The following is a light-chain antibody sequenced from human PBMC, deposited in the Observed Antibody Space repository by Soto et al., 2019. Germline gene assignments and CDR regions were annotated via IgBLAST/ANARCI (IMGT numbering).Light chain of an antibody. Sequence: EIVLTQSPDTLSLSPGERATLSCRASQSVRSNYLAWYQQKPGQAPRFLIYDASSRATGIPDRFSGSGSGTDFTLTISILEPEDFAVYYCQLYGSSPLTFGGGTKVEIK. CDR1: QSVRSNY. V-gene: IGKV3-20*01. CDR2: DAS. CDR3: QLYGSSPLT. J-gene: IGKJ4*01.